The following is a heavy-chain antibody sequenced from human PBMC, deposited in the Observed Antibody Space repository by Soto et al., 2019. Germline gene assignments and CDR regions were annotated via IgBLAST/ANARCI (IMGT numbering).Heavy chain of an antibody. V-gene: IGHV4-30-2*01. Sequence: ASVTLSLPLAVSGGSLGGVGFPWSGNREAPGKGLEWIGYIYHSGSTYYNPSLKSRVTISVDRSKNQFSLKLSSVTAADTAVYYCARGGLSTSRFHWFDPWGQGTLVTVSS. D-gene: IGHD1-1*01. CDR3: ARGGLSTSRFHWFDP. CDR1: GGSLGGVGFP. CDR2: IYHSGST. J-gene: IGHJ5*02.